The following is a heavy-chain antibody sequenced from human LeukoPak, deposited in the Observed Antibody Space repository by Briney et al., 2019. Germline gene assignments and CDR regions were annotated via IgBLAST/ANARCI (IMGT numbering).Heavy chain of an antibody. V-gene: IGHV4-31*03. CDR2: IYYSGST. J-gene: IGHJ6*04. CDR1: GGSISSGGYY. Sequence: SQTLSLTCTVSGGSISSGGYYWSWIRQHPGKGLEWIGYIYYSGSTYYNPSLKSRVTISVDTSKNQFSLKLSSVTVADTAVSYCARDNYGSGSPYGMDVWGKGTTVTVSS. D-gene: IGHD3-10*01. CDR3: ARDNYGSGSPYGMDV.